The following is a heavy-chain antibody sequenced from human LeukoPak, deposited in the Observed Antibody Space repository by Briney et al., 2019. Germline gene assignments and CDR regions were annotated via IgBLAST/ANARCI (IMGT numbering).Heavy chain of an antibody. D-gene: IGHD2-21*01. J-gene: IGHJ4*02. CDR2: INPTSGDT. Sequence: GASLKVSCKPSVYILTGYYIYWLRQAPRQAREWMGWINPTSGDTNNAQKYQRRLTMTRETPISTAYLELSRLRYDETAGHYCACSLVGAQYDFDYWGQGTLVTVSS. V-gene: IGHV1-2*02. CDR3: ACSLVGAQYDFDY. CDR1: VYILTGYY.